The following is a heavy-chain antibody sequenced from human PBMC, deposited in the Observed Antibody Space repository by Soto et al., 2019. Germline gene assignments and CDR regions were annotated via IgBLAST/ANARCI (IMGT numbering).Heavy chain of an antibody. CDR1: HFAFNIDA. V-gene: IGHV3-23*01. CDR3: ARDNWNGAYYGLDV. Sequence: EAQLLESGGGLVQPGESLTLSCVASHFAFNIDAMTWFRQAPGKVLEWVSSMSGSGSSIYYADSVKGRFTITRDKSKKTLYLQMNSMRAEDTAVYWCARDNWNGAYYGLDVWGQGPTVTVS. CDR2: MSGSGSSI. J-gene: IGHJ6*02. D-gene: IGHD1-20*01.